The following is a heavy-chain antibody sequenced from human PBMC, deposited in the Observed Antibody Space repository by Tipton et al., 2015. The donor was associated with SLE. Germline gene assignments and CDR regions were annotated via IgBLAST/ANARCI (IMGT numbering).Heavy chain of an antibody. J-gene: IGHJ4*02. D-gene: IGHD6-6*01. V-gene: IGHV3-23*01. CDR2: ISGSGGST. CDR1: GFTFSSYA. CDR3: AKDRSIAARPDYFDY. Sequence: SLRLSCAASGFTFSSYAMSWVRQAPGKGLEWVSAISGSGGSTYCADSVKGRFTISRDNSKNTLYLQMNSLRAEDTAVYYCAKDRSIAARPDYFDYWGQGTLVTVSS.